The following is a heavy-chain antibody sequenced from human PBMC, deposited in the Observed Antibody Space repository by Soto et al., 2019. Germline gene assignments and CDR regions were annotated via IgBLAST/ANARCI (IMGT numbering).Heavy chain of an antibody. D-gene: IGHD3-22*01. J-gene: IGHJ4*02. V-gene: IGHV1-69*02. CDR3: ALYYYDDSIYRFL. CDR1: GGTFSSHT. Sequence: ASVKVSWKASGGTFSSHTISWVRQAPGQGLEWMGRIIPILDMASYAQNFQGRVTITADTSTSTAYMDLSSLRSEDTAVYYCALYYYDDSIYRFLWGQGTLVTVSS. CDR2: IIPILDMA.